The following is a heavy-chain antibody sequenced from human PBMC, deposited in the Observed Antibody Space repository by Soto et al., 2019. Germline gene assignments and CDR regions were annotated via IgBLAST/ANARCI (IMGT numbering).Heavy chain of an antibody. V-gene: IGHV3-23*01. D-gene: IGHD6-13*01. J-gene: IGHJ6*02. Sequence: GGSLRLSCAASGFTFSSYAMSWVRQAPGKGLEWVSAISGSGGSTYYADSVKGRFTISRDNSKNTLYLQMNSLRAEDTAVYYCAKVEQQLVMSGLPVLYYYGMDVWGQGTTVTVSS. CDR3: AKVEQQLVMSGLPVLYYYGMDV. CDR2: ISGSGGST. CDR1: GFTFSSYA.